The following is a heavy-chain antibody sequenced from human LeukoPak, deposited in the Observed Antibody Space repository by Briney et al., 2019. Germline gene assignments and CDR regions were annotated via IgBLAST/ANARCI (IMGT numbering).Heavy chain of an antibody. Sequence: GGSLRLSCAASGFTFSSYSMNWVRQARGKGLEWVSSISSSSSYIYYADSVKGRFTISRDNAKNSLYLQMNSLRAEDTAVYYCARERDRLAVAGSEFDYWGQGTLVTVSS. V-gene: IGHV3-21*01. J-gene: IGHJ4*02. CDR3: ARERDRLAVAGSEFDY. D-gene: IGHD6-19*01. CDR2: ISSSSSYI. CDR1: GFTFSSYS.